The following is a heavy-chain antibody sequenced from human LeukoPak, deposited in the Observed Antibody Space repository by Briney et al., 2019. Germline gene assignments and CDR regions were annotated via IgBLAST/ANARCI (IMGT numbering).Heavy chain of an antibody. CDR1: GFTFSNYW. D-gene: IGHD3-22*01. Sequence: GGSLRLSCAASGFTFSNYWMHWVRQAPGKGLVWVSRINTDESSTSYADSVKGRFTISRDNAKNTLYLQVNSLRAVDTAVYYCARGDDYYYDTSGYYYWGQGTLVTVSS. CDR2: INTDESST. J-gene: IGHJ4*02. CDR3: ARGDDYYYDTSGYYY. V-gene: IGHV3-74*01.